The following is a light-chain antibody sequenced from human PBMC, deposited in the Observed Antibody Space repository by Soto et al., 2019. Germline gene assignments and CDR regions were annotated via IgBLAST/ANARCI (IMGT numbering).Light chain of an antibody. CDR1: QSISSW. J-gene: IGKJ1*01. V-gene: IGKV1-5*01. CDR2: DAS. Sequence: DIQMTQSPSTLSASVGDRVTITCRASQSISSWLAWYQQKPGKAPKLLIYDASSLESGVPSRFSGSGSGTEFTLTYSSLQHDDFATYYCQQYNSYWTFGQGTKVEIK. CDR3: QQYNSYWT.